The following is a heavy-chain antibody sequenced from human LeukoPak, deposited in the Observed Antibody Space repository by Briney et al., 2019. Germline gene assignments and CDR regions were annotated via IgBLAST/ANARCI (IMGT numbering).Heavy chain of an antibody. Sequence: GGSLRLSCVASGFTFSSYWMNWVRQAPGKGPEWVANMEKDGSEKNYVDSVKGRFTISRDNAKSSVYLQMNNLRAEDTAVYYCVGGAGWQSDYWGQGTPVAVSS. CDR2: MEKDGSEK. CDR1: GFTFSSYW. J-gene: IGHJ4*02. CDR3: VGGAGWQSDY. V-gene: IGHV3-7*04. D-gene: IGHD2-15*01.